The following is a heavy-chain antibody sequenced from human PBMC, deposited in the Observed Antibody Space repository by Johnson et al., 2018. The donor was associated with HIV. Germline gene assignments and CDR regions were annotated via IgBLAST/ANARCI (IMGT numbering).Heavy chain of an antibody. V-gene: IGHV3-30*02. CDR3: ARGAGIVGALRHFDI. Sequence: QVQLLESGGGVVQPGGSLRLSCAASGFTFSSYGMHWVRQAPGKGLEWVAFIRYDGSNKYYADSVKGRFTISRDNSKNTLYLQMNSMRAEDTAVYYCARGAGIVGALRHFDIWGQGTMVTVSS. CDR2: IRYDGSNK. J-gene: IGHJ3*02. D-gene: IGHD1-26*01. CDR1: GFTFSSYG.